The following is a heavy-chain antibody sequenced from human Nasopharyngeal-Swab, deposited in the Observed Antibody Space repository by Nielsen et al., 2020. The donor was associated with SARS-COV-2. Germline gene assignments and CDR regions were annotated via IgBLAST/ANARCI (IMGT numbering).Heavy chain of an antibody. J-gene: IGHJ3*02. CDR1: GFTFNSYF. V-gene: IGHV3-64D*06. CDR3: VKDLRGNYAFDI. D-gene: IGHD1-7*01. CDR2: IISYGSRT. Sequence: GGSLRLSCSASGFTFNSYFMHWVRQAPGKGLEYVSGIISYGSRTYYADSVKGRVTISRDNSKNTLYLQMSSLRAEDTAVYWCVKDLRGNYAFDIWGQGTMVTVSS.